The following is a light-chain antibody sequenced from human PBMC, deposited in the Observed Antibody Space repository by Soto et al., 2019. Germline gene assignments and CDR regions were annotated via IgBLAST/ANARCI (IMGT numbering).Light chain of an antibody. CDR1: QSVSSSY. CDR2: GAS. V-gene: IGKV3-20*01. Sequence: EIVLTQSPGTLSLSPGERATLSCRASQSVSSSYLAWYQQKPGQAPRLLIYGASGRATGIPDRFSVSGSGTDFTLTINRLEPEDFAVYYCQQYGSSPPVTFGQGTRLEIK. J-gene: IGKJ5*01. CDR3: QQYGSSPPVT.